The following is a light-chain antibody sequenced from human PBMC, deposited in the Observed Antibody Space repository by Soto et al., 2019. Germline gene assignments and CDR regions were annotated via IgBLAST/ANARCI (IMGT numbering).Light chain of an antibody. CDR2: EVS. CDR1: SSDVGGCNY. J-gene: IGLJ1*01. V-gene: IGLV2-14*01. CDR3: SSYTSSSTLV. Sequence: QSALTQPASVSGSPGQSITISCTGTSSDVGGCNYVSWYQQHPGKAPKLLIYEVSNRPSGVSHRFSGSKSGNTASLTISGLQAEDDADYYCSSYTSSSTLVFGAGTKLTVL.